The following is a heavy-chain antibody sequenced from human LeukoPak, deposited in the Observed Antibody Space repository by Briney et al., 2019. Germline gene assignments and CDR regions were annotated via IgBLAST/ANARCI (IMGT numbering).Heavy chain of an antibody. CDR2: TSGYNGHT. V-gene: IGHV1-18*01. CDR3: ARIQSAGTSDAFDI. J-gene: IGHJ3*02. CDR1: GYTFDTYG. Sequence: GAPVKVSCKASGYTFDTYGISWVRQAPGQGLEWMGWTSGYNGHTKYAQKFHDRVTLTTDTSTSTAYMEMRRLRSDDTAVYYCARIQSAGTSDAFDIWGQGTMLTVS. D-gene: IGHD3-10*01.